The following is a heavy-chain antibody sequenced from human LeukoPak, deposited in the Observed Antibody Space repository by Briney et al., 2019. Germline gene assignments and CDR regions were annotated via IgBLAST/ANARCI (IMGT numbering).Heavy chain of an antibody. J-gene: IGHJ4*02. CDR2: ISSGSSTR. CDR1: GFTFSSYS. D-gene: IGHD4-17*01. V-gene: IGHV3-48*02. CDR3: ARGDDDYVRYFDY. Sequence: GGSLRPSCAASGFTFSSYSMIWVRQAPGKGLEWVSYISSGSSTRCYGDSVKGRFTISRDNAKNSLYLQMNSLRDEDTAVYYCARGDDDYVRYFDYWGQGTLVAVSS.